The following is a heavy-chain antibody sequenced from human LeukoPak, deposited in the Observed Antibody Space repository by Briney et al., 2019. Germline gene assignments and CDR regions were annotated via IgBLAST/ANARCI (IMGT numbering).Heavy chain of an antibody. CDR1: GFIFSSYA. CDR2: ISGSGGST. Sequence: GGSLRLSCAASGFIFSSYAMGWVRQAPGKGLEWVSGISGSGGSTYYADSVKGRFTISRDNSKNTLYLQMNSLRAEDTAVYYCAREGDIVVVPAAMGDYWGQGTLVTVSS. V-gene: IGHV3-23*01. CDR3: AREGDIVVVPAAMGDY. D-gene: IGHD2-2*01. J-gene: IGHJ4*02.